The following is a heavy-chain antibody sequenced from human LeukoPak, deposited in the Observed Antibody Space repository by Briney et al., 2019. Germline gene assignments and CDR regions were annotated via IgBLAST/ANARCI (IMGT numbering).Heavy chain of an antibody. J-gene: IGHJ6*03. CDR3: ARQAIGIAAAGTGYMDV. CDR1: GGSISSGDYY. CDR2: IYYSGST. Sequence: SETLSLTCTVSGGSISSGDYYRSWIRQPPGKGLEWIGYIYYSGSTYYTPSLKSRVTISVDTSKNQFSLKLSSVTAADTAVYYCARQAIGIAAAGTGYMDVWGKGTTVTVSS. V-gene: IGHV4-30-4*01. D-gene: IGHD6-13*01.